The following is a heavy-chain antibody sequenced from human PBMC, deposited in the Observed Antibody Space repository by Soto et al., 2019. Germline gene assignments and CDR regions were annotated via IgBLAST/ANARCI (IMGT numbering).Heavy chain of an antibody. Sequence: SVKVSCKASGGTFSSYAISWVRQAPGQGLEWMGGIIPIFGTANYAQKFQGRVTITADESTSTAYMELSSLRSEEMAVYYCARDRAAAGTPDYWGQGTLVTVSS. V-gene: IGHV1-69*13. J-gene: IGHJ4*02. CDR3: ARDRAAAGTPDY. CDR2: IIPIFGTA. CDR1: GGTFSSYA. D-gene: IGHD6-13*01.